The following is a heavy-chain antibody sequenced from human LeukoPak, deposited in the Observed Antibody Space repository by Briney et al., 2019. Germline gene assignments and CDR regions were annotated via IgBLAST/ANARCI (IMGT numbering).Heavy chain of an antibody. CDR3: ARGSNWNSYDY. D-gene: IGHD1-1*01. J-gene: IGHJ4*02. V-gene: IGHV4-61*02. CDR1: RGSISSAGYY. Sequence: SQTLSLTCTVSRGSISSAGYYWSWIRQPAGKGLEWIGRVYTSGRTSYIPSLKSRVTISLDTSNKQFSLKLSSVTAADTAVYYCARGSNWNSYDYWGQGTLVTVSS. CDR2: VYTSGRT.